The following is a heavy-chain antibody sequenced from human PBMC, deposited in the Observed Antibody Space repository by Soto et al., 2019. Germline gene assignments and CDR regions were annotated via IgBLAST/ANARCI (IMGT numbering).Heavy chain of an antibody. CDR2: ISYDGSNK. J-gene: IGHJ6*02. D-gene: IGHD3-3*01. Sequence: GGSLRLSCAASGFTFSSYGMHWVRQAPGKGLEWVAVISYDGSNKYYADSVKGRFTISRGNSKNTLYLQMNSLRAEDTAVYYCAKATVLEWLLHYYYYYGMDFWGQGTTVTVSS. CDR3: AKATVLEWLLHYYYYYGMDF. CDR1: GFTFSSYG. V-gene: IGHV3-30*18.